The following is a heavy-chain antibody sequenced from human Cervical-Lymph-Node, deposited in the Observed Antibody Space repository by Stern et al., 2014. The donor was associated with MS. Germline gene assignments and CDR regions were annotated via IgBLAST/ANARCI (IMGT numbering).Heavy chain of an antibody. J-gene: IGHJ4*02. CDR2: IYYSGST. V-gene: IGHV4-59*01. Sequence: QLQLQESGPGLVKPSETLSLICSVSGGSITSYYWSWIRQPPGKGLEWIGYIYYSGSTNYNPSLQSRVTILVDTSKNQFSLKLSSVTAADTAVYYCARGVPGNLVFDYWGQGILVTVSS. CDR1: GGSITSYY. D-gene: IGHD6-19*01. CDR3: ARGVPGNLVFDY.